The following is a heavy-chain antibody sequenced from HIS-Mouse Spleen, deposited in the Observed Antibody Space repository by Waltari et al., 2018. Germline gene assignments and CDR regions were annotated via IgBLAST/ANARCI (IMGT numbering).Heavy chain of an antibody. Sequence: QVQLVDSGGGVVQPGRSLRPSWAASGFTFSRYALLLVRWSPGNGLEWVAVISYDGSNKYYADSVKGRFTISRDNSKNTLYLQMNSLRAEDTAVYYCAKDRGTRILNDANYDSSGDYWGQGTLVTVSS. D-gene: IGHD3-22*01. CDR2: ISYDGSNK. CDR3: AKDRGTRILNDANYDSSGDY. J-gene: IGHJ4*02. CDR1: GFTFSRYA. V-gene: IGHV3-30-3*01.